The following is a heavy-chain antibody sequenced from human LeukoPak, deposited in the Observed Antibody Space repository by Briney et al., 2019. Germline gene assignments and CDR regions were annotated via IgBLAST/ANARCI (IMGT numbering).Heavy chain of an antibody. CDR1: GGSMSSYY. J-gene: IGHJ4*02. Sequence: KPSETLSLTCTVSGGSMSSYYWSWVRQPPGKGLEWIGNIHHSGSTNYHSSLKSRVTMSIDTSKNLFSLNLSSVTAADTAVYYCVGGTYYGGDYWGQGTLVTVSS. D-gene: IGHD1-26*01. V-gene: IGHV4-59*12. CDR3: VGGTYYGGDY. CDR2: IHHSGST.